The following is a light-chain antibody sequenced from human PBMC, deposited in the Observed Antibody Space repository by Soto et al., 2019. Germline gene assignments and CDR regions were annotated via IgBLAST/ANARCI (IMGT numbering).Light chain of an antibody. CDR2: GAS. Sequence: EIVMRQSPATLSLSPGERATLSCRASQSFGSNLAWYRQKPGQAPRLLIYGASTRATGIPARFSGSGSGTEFTLSISSLQSEDFAIYYCQHYANWPLTFGGGTKVDIK. CDR1: QSFGSN. CDR3: QHYANWPLT. J-gene: IGKJ4*01. V-gene: IGKV3-15*01.